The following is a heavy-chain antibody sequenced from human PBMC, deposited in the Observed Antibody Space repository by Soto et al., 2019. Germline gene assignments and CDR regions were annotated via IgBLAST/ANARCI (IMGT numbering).Heavy chain of an antibody. D-gene: IGHD2-2*01. CDR2: INPNSGGT. CDR1: GYTFTGNY. J-gene: IGHJ3*02. V-gene: IGHV1-2*04. CDR3: ARDYCSSTSCYYGDAFDI. Sequence: ASVKVSCKASGYTFTGNYMHWVRQAPGQGLEWMGWINPNSGGTNYAQKFQGWVTMTRDTSISTAYMELSRLRSDDTAVYYCARDYCSSTSCYYGDAFDIWGQGTMVTVSS.